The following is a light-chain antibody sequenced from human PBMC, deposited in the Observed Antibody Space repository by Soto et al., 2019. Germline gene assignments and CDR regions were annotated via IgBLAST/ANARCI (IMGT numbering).Light chain of an antibody. CDR2: NVY. Sequence: QSSLTQPASVSGSPGQSITISCTGTSSDVGAYNFVSRHQQHPGKAPKLMIYNVYDRPSGISYRFSGSKSGNTASLTISGLQGEDEADYYCSAYTVSRTNVFGTGTKLTVL. J-gene: IGLJ1*01. V-gene: IGLV2-14*03. CDR3: SAYTVSRTNV. CDR1: SSDVGAYNF.